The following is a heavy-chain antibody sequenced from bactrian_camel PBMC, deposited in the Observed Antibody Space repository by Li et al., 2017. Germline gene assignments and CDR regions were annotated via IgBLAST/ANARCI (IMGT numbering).Heavy chain of an antibody. J-gene: IGHJ4*01. V-gene: IGHV3-1*01. CDR1: GFTFDNYG. D-gene: IGHD5*01. CDR2: IDWSGDGT. Sequence: VQLVKSGGGLVQPGGSLTLSCVASGFTFDNYGMGWIRQAPGKGLEWISTIDWSGDGTDYADTVKGQFTISRDNARSTLYLQMNSVKPDDTAVYFCARVLYGWKQYFEYWGQGTQVTVS. CDR3: ARVLYGWKQYFEY.